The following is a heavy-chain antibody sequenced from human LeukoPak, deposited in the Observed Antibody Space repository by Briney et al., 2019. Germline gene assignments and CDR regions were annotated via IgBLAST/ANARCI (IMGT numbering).Heavy chain of an antibody. V-gene: IGHV4-38-2*02. J-gene: IGHJ4*02. CDR2: IYHSGST. CDR3: ARGLRKYDILTGYYPYYFDY. D-gene: IGHD3-9*01. Sequence: SETLSLTCTVSGYSISSGYYWGWIRQPPGKGLEWIGSIYHSGSTYYNPSLKSRVTISVDTSKNQFSLKLSSVTAADTAVYYCARGLRKYDILTGYYPYYFDYWGQGTLVTVSS. CDR1: GYSISSGYY.